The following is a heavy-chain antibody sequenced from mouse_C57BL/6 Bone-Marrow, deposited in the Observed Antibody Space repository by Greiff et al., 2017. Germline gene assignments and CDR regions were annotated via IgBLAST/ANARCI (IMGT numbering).Heavy chain of an antibody. D-gene: IGHD1-1*01. J-gene: IGHJ4*01. V-gene: IGHV1-15*01. CDR3: TSSGYTVDSYSDMDY. CDR1: GYTFTDYE. Sequence: QVQLQQPGAELVRPGASVTLSCKASGYTFTDYEMHWVKQTPGHGLEWIGAIHPDTGSTSYNQKFKGKAILTVDKSSSTAYMELRSLKSEDSAVYYCTSSGYTVDSYSDMDYWGQVTSVAVTS. CDR2: IHPDTGST.